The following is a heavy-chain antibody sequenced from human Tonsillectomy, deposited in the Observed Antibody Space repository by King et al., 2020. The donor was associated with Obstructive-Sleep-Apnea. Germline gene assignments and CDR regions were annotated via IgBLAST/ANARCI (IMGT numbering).Heavy chain of an antibody. CDR2: ISWNSGSI. Sequence: QLVQSGGGLVQPGRSLRLSCAASGFTFDDYAMHWVRQAPGKGLEWVSGISWNSGSIGYADSVKGRFTISRDNAKNSLYLQMNSLRAEDTALYYCAKEAISPLGNYYGMDVWGQGTTVTVSS. V-gene: IGHV3-9*01. D-gene: IGHD7-27*01. J-gene: IGHJ6*02. CDR1: GFTFDDYA. CDR3: AKEAISPLGNYYGMDV.